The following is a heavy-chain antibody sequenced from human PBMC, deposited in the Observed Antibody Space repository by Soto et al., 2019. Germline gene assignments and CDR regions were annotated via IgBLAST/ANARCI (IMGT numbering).Heavy chain of an antibody. CDR2: ISGSGGST. Sequence: EVQLLESGGGLVQPGGSLRLSCAASGFTFSSYAMSWVRQAPGKGLEWVSAISGSGGSTYYADSVKGRFTISRDNSKNTLYLQMNSLRAEDTAVYYCAKRAALGSSGAYYDYYGMDVWGQGTKVTVSS. CDR3: AKRAALGSSGAYYDYYGMDV. J-gene: IGHJ6*02. CDR1: GFTFSSYA. D-gene: IGHD6-25*01. V-gene: IGHV3-23*01.